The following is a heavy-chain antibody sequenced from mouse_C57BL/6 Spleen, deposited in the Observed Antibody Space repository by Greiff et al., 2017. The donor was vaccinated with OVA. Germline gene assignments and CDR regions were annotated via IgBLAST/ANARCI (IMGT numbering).Heavy chain of an antibody. CDR1: GFTFSSYA. V-gene: IGHV5-4*01. CDR2: ISDGGSYP. Sequence: EVQVVESGGGLVKPGGSLKLSCAASGFTFSSYAMYWVRQTPEKRLAWVATISDGGSYPYYPDNVKGRFTISIDNAQNNLYLQMSHLKSEDTAMYYCAGYEGSSAWCAYWGQGTLVTVSA. J-gene: IGHJ3*01. CDR3: AGYEGSSAWCAY. D-gene: IGHD2-3*01.